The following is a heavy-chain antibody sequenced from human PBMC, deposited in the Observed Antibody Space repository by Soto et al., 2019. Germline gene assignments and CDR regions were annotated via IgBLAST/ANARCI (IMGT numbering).Heavy chain of an antibody. CDR2: ISFDGSNR. D-gene: IGHD2-21*01. V-gene: IGHV3-30*18. CDR3: AKDVEEFLMWFLPEGH. J-gene: IGHJ4*02. Sequence: QVQLVESGGGVVQPGRSLRLTCAASGFTFGNYGMHWVRQAPGKGLEWVTFISFDGSNRRYAGSVEGRFTISRDNYKNTVSLQMNSLTTGDTAVYYCAKDVEEFLMWFLPEGHWGQGTLVT. CDR1: GFTFGNYG.